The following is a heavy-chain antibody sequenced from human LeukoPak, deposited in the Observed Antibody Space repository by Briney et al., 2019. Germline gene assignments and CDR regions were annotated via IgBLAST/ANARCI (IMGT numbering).Heavy chain of an antibody. CDR3: ARGGGDSSGYYYFPYYYYYYYMDV. J-gene: IGHJ6*03. V-gene: IGHV3-21*01. D-gene: IGHD3-22*01. CDR1: GFTFSSYS. Sequence: PGGSLRLSCAASGFTFSSYSMNWVRQAPGKGLEWASSISSSSSYIYYADSVKGRFTISRDNAKNSLYLQMNSLGAEDRAVYYCARGGGDSSGYYYFPYYYYYYYMDVWGKGTTVTVSS. CDR2: ISSSSSYI.